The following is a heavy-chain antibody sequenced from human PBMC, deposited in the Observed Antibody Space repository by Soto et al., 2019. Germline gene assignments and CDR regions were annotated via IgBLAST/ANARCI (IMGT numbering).Heavy chain of an antibody. CDR3: ASDVRDRWYFGL. V-gene: IGHV3-33*01. CDR1: GFTFSSYG. J-gene: IGHJ2*01. D-gene: IGHD2-15*01. CDR2: IWYDGSNK. Sequence: QVQLVESGGGVVQPGRSLRLSCAASGFTFSSYGMHWVRQAPGKGLEWVAVIWYDGSNKYYADSVKGRFTISRDNSKNALYVQMNSLRAEDTAVYFCASDVRDRWYFGLWGRGTPVHDSS.